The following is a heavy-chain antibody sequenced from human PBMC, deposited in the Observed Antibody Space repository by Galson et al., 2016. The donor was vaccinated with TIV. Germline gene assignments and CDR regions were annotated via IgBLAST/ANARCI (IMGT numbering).Heavy chain of an antibody. D-gene: IGHD3-16*01. J-gene: IGHJ2*01. V-gene: IGHV1-2*04. CDR1: GFNFSDYY. CDR2: INPTSGGT. CDR3: ARDQSMIGDYYFDL. Sequence: SVKVSCKASGFNFSDYYFHWVRQAPGQGLEWMGWINPTSGGTKYAQKFQAWVTLTRDTSINTAHMEMSRLKSDDTAVYFCARDQSMIGDYYFDLWGRGTLVTVPS.